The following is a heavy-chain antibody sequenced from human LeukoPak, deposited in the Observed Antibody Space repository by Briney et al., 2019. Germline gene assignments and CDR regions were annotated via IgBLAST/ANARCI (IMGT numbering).Heavy chain of an antibody. V-gene: IGHV4-61*05. CDR2: IYYSGRT. J-gene: IGHJ1*01. CDR1: GGSISSSSYY. CDR3: ARGSDYYDSSGHYYGRPGPEYFQH. Sequence: PSETLSLTCTVSGGSISSSSYYWGWLRQPPGKGLEWIGYIYYSGRTNYNPPLKSRVTISVDTPKNQLSLKLTSVTAADTAVYYCARGSDYYDSSGHYYGRPGPEYFQHWGQGTLVTVSS. D-gene: IGHD3-22*01.